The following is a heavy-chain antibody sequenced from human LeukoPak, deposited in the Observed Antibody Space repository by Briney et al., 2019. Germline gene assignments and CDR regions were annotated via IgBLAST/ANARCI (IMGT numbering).Heavy chain of an antibody. V-gene: IGHV4-34*01. CDR1: GGSFSGYY. Sequence: SETLSLTCAVYGGSFSGYYWSWIRQPPGKGLEWIGEINHSGSTNYNPSLKSRVTISVDTSKNQFSLKLSSVTAADTAVYYCARAIPVYCSGGSRYSFRKVSYYMDVWGKGTTVTVSS. CDR2: INHSGST. D-gene: IGHD2-15*01. J-gene: IGHJ6*03. CDR3: ARAIPVYCSGGSRYSFRKVSYYMDV.